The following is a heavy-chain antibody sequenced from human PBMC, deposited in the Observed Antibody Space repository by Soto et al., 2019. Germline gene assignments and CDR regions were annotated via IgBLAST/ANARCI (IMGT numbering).Heavy chain of an antibody. CDR1: WFPLRSFS. Sequence: AGVGLGRPRAAAWFPLRSFSIGWVSQCPGKGLGCVAVISYDGSNKYYADSVKGRFTISRDNSKNTLYPQMNSLRAEDTAVYYCARDRTYYYDSSGYEYNWFDPWGQGTLVTVSS. CDR2: ISYDGSNK. D-gene: IGHD3-22*01. CDR3: ARDRTYYYDSSGYEYNWFDP. V-gene: IGHV3-30-3*01. J-gene: IGHJ5*02.